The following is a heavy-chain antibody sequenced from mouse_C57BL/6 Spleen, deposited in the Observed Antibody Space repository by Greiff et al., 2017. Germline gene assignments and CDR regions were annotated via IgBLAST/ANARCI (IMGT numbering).Heavy chain of an antibody. CDR1: GYTFTSYW. V-gene: IGHV1-53*01. J-gene: IGHJ2*01. Sequence: VQLQQPGTELVKPGASVKLSCKASGYTFTSYWMHWVKQRPGQGLEWIGNINPSNGGTNYNEKFKSQPTLTVDKSSSTAYMQLSSLTSEDSAVYYCARAYYGSSYFDYWGQGTTLTVSS. D-gene: IGHD1-1*01. CDR3: ARAYYGSSYFDY. CDR2: INPSNGGT.